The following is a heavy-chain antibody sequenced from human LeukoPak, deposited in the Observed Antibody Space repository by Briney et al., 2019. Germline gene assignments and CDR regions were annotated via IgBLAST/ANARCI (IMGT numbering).Heavy chain of an antibody. CDR1: GFTFSSYH. Sequence: PGGSLRLSCAVSGFTFSSYHMTWVRQAPGKGLKWVSAISGSGSTTYYADPVKGRFTISRDNSKNTLYLQMNSLSAEDTAVYYCAHYSTGVNYGGLAFDIWGQGTMVTVSS. CDR3: AHYSTGVNYGGLAFDI. D-gene: IGHD2-8*02. J-gene: IGHJ3*02. CDR2: ISGSGSTT. V-gene: IGHV3-23*01.